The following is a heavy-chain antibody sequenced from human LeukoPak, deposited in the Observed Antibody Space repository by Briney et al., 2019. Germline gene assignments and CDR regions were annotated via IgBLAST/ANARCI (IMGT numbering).Heavy chain of an antibody. Sequence: GGSLRLSCAASGFTFSSYAMHWVRQAPGKGLEWVAVISYDGSNKYYADSVKGRFTISRDNSKNTLYLQMNSLRAEDTAVYYCARDSLGAYCGGDCYPYWGQGTLVTVSS. CDR3: ARDSLGAYCGGDCYPY. D-gene: IGHD2-21*02. V-gene: IGHV3-30-3*01. CDR2: ISYDGSNK. CDR1: GFTFSSYA. J-gene: IGHJ4*02.